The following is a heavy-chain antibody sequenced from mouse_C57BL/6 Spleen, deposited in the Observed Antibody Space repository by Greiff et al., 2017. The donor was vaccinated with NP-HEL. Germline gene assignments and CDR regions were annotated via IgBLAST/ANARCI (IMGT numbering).Heavy chain of an antibody. J-gene: IGHJ4*01. CDR1: GFTFSSYA. Sequence: DVMLVESGEGLVKPGGSLKLSCAASGFTFSSYAMSWVRQTPEKRLEWVAYISSGGDYIYYADTVKGRFTISRDNARNTLYLQMSSLKSEDTAMYYCTRDGGQPYAMDYWGQGTSVTVSS. CDR2: ISSGGDYI. V-gene: IGHV5-9-1*02. D-gene: IGHD2-3*01. CDR3: TRDGGQPYAMDY.